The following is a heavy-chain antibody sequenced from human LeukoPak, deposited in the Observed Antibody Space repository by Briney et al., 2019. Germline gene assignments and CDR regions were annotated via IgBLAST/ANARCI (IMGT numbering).Heavy chain of an antibody. CDR2: ISVNNGIT. CDR1: GFAFAHYG. CDR3: QRITIFGVVIDFDY. J-gene: IGHJ4*02. D-gene: IGHD3-3*01. V-gene: IGHV1-18*01. Sequence: ASVKVSCRASGFAFAHYGISWVRQAPGQGLESMGWISVNNGITHYPKNYQGRVTMTTDTSTSTAYMELRSLRVDDTAVYYCQRITIFGVVIDFDYWGQGTLVAVSS.